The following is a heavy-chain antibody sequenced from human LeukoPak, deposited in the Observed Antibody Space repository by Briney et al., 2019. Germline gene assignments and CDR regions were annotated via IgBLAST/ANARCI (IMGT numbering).Heavy chain of an antibody. CDR2: ISSSGSTI. V-gene: IGHV3-11*01. D-gene: IGHD5-24*01. CDR1: GFTFSDYY. J-gene: IGHJ4*02. CDR3: ALDTDPWLPDY. Sequence: GGSLRLSCAASGFTFSDYYMSWIRQAPGKGLEWVSYISSSGSTIYYADSVKGRFTISRDNAKNSLYLQMNSLRAEDTAVYYCALDTDPWLPDYWGQGTLVTVSP.